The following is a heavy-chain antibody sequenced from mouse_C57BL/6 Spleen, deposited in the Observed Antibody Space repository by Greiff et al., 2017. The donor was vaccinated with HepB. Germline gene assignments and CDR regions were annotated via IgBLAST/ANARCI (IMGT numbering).Heavy chain of an antibody. CDR2: INPGSGGT. J-gene: IGHJ4*01. Sequence: QVQLQQSGAELVRPGTSVKVSCKASGYAFTNYLIEWVKQRPGQGLEWIGVINPGSGGTNYNEKFKGKATLTADKSSSTAYMQLSSLTSEDSAVYCCARAYYSNYGDAMDYWGQGTSVTVSS. D-gene: IGHD2-5*01. CDR3: ARAYYSNYGDAMDY. V-gene: IGHV1-54*01. CDR1: GYAFTNYL.